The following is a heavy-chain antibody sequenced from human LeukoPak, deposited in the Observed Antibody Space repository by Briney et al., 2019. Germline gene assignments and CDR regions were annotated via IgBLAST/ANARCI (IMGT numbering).Heavy chain of an antibody. V-gene: IGHV1-69*05. D-gene: IGHD5-18*01. Sequence: VKVSCKASGGTISSYAISWVRQAPGQGLEWMGRIIPIFGTANYAQKFQGRVTITTDESTSTAYMELSSLRSEDTAVYYCARDPLPQYTDYYYMDVWGKGTTVTVSS. CDR2: IIPIFGTA. CDR3: ARDPLPQYTDYYYMDV. J-gene: IGHJ6*03. CDR1: GGTISSYA.